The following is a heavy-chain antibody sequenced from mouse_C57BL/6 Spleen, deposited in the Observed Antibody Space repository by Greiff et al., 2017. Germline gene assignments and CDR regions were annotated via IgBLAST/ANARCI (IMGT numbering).Heavy chain of an antibody. J-gene: IGHJ4*01. Sequence: QVQLQQPGAELVKPGASVKLSCKASGYTFTSYWMHWVKQRPGRGLEWIRRIDPNSGGTKYNEKFKSKATLTVDKPSSTAYMQLSSLTSEDSAVYYCAREKITTVVADYYAMDYWGQGTSVTVSS. D-gene: IGHD1-1*01. CDR1: GYTFTSYW. CDR3: AREKITTVVADYYAMDY. CDR2: IDPNSGGT. V-gene: IGHV1-72*01.